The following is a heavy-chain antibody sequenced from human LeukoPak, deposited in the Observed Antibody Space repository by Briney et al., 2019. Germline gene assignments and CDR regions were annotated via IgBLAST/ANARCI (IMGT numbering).Heavy chain of an antibody. D-gene: IGHD3-3*01. CDR3: ARAEGYDFWSGYFRFGSFDY. CDR1: GGSISSSSYY. V-gene: IGHV4-61*02. CDR2: IYTSGST. Sequence: SQTLSLTCTVSGGSISSSSYYWSWIRQPAGKGLEWIGRIYTSGSTNYNPSLKSRVTISVDTSKNQFSLKLSSVTAADTAVYYCARAEGYDFWSGYFRFGSFDYWGQGTLVTVSS. J-gene: IGHJ4*02.